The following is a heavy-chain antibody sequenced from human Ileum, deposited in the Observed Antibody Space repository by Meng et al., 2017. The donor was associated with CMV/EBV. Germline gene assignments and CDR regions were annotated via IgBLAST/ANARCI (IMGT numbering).Heavy chain of an antibody. CDR1: GFSFSRYW. CDR3: AKKYSGSFDY. Sequence: GGSLRLSCAASGFSFSRYWMHWVRQVPGKGLVWVSGITNDGSTTDYADSVKGRFTISRDNSKNTLYLQMNSLRAEDTAVYYCAKKYSGSFDYWGQGTLVTVSS. CDR2: ITNDGSTT. J-gene: IGHJ4*02. D-gene: IGHD1-26*01. V-gene: IGHV3-74*01.